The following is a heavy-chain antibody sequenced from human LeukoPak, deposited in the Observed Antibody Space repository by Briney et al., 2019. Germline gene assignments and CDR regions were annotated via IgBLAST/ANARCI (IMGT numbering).Heavy chain of an antibody. Sequence: QPGGSLRLSCAASGFTFSSYSMDWVRQAPGKGPEWVSYISSSGSIVYYADSVKGRFTISRDNAKNSLYLQMNSLRAEDTAVYYCARDIGFRYGSYFDYWGQGTLVTVSS. V-gene: IGHV3-48*01. J-gene: IGHJ4*02. CDR1: GFTFSSYS. CDR2: ISSSGSIV. CDR3: ARDIGFRYGSYFDY. D-gene: IGHD1-26*01.